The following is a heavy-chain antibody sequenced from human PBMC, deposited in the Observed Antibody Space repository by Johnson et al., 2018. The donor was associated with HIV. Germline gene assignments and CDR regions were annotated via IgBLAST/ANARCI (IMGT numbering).Heavy chain of an antibody. D-gene: IGHD3-22*01. CDR3: TTDVTRIVVVDRAFDI. J-gene: IGHJ3*02. Sequence: QMQLVESGGGVVQPGRSLRLSCAASGFTFSSYAMHWVRQAPGKGLEWVAVISYDGSNKYYADSVKGRFTISRDNSKTTLYLQMNSLRAEDTAVYYCTTDVTRIVVVDRAFDIWGQGTMVTVSS. CDR2: ISYDGSNK. CDR1: GFTFSSYA. V-gene: IGHV3-30*04.